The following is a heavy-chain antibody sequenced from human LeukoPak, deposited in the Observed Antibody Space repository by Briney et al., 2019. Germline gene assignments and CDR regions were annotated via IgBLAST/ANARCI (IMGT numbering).Heavy chain of an antibody. CDR3: ARGGYGGSVDY. D-gene: IGHD2-15*01. CDR2: LYAGGTT. CDR1: GFTVSSNY. Sequence: GGSLRLSCVASGFTVSSNYMSWVRQAPGKGLEWVSLLYAGGTTYYADSVKGRFTISRDNSKNTLYLQMNSLRAEDTAVYYCARGGYGGSVDYWGQGTLVTVSS. J-gene: IGHJ4*02. V-gene: IGHV3-53*01.